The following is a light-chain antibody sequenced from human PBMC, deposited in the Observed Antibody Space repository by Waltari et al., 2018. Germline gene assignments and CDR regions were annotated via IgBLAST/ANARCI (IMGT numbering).Light chain of an antibody. J-gene: IGKJ4*01. CDR2: TAS. CDR1: QSMYNY. CDR3: QQTYSSPHT. V-gene: IGKV1-39*01. Sequence: DIQMTQSPSSLSASLGDRVTISCRESQSMYNYLNWYQQKPGKAPNLLIYTASTLQSGVPSRFSGSGSGTDFTLTISSLQPEDFATYYCQQTYSSPHTFGGGTKVEIK.